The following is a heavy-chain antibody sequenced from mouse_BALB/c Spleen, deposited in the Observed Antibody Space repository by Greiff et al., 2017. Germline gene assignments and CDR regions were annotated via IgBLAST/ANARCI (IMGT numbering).Heavy chain of an antibody. D-gene: IGHD1-1*01. Sequence: QVQLQQPGAELVKPGASVKMSCKASGYTFTSYWMHWVKQRPGQGLEWIGVIDPSDSYTSYNQKFKGKATLTVDTSSSTAYMQLSSLTSEDSAVYYCTRGYGSSYWYFDVWGAGTTVTVSS. V-gene: IGHV1S127*01. CDR3: TRGYGSSYWYFDV. CDR1: GYTFTSYW. J-gene: IGHJ1*01. CDR2: IDPSDSYT.